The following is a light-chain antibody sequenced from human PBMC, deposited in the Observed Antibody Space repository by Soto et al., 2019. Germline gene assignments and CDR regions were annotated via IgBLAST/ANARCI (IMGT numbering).Light chain of an antibody. J-gene: IGLJ1*01. CDR1: SSDVGGYNY. V-gene: IGLV2-8*01. CDR3: SSYVGTNSYV. CDR2: EVY. Sequence: SVLTQPPSASGSPGQSVTISRTGTSSDVGGYNYVSWYQQHPGKAPKLIIYEVYKRPSGVPDRFSGSKSGNTAALTVSGLQAEDEADYYCSSYVGTNSYVFGTGTKVTVL.